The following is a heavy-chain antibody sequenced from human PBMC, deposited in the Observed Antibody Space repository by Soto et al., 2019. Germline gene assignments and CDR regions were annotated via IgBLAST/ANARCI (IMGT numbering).Heavy chain of an antibody. Sequence: SETLSLTCTVSGGSTSIDNYWSWIRQPPGKGLEWIGHIYYSGNTDYNPSLKSRLAISIYTSKNQFSLKLSSVTAADTAVYFCAREGGESSDGLYYFDSWGQGSLVTVSS. CDR2: IYYSGNT. CDR1: GGSTSIDNY. J-gene: IGHJ4*02. CDR3: AREGGESSDGLYYFDS. V-gene: IGHV4-30-4*01. D-gene: IGHD3-16*01.